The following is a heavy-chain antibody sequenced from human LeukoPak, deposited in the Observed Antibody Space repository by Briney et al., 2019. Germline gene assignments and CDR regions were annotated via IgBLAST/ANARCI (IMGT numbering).Heavy chain of an antibody. CDR2: INHSGST. D-gene: IGHD6-13*01. V-gene: IGHV4-34*01. CDR3: ARARAGYSSSWYASPYYYYYMDV. J-gene: IGHJ6*03. Sequence: SETLSLTCAVYGGSFSGYYWSWLRQPPGKGLEWIGEINHSGSTNYNPSLKSRVTISVDTSKNQFSLKLSSVTAADTAVYYCARARAGYSSSWYASPYYYYYMDVWGKGTTVTVSS. CDR1: GGSFSGYY.